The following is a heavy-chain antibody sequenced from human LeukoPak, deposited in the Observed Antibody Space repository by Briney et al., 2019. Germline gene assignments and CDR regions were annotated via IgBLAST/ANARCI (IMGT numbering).Heavy chain of an antibody. CDR3: ATEGRGSSAYYYYYMDV. CDR2: IYYSGST. CDR1: GGSISSSSYY. Sequence: SETLSLTCTVSGGSISSSSYYWGWIRQPPGKGLEWIGSIYYSGSTYYNPSLKSRVTISVDTSKNQFSLKLSSVTAADTAVYYCATEGRGSSAYYYYYMDVWGKGTTVTISS. V-gene: IGHV4-39*07. D-gene: IGHD3-10*01. J-gene: IGHJ6*03.